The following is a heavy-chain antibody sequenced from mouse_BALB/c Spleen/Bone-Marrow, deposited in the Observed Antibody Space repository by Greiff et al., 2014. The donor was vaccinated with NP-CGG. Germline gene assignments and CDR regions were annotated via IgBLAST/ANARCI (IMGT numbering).Heavy chain of an antibody. J-gene: IGHJ3*01. Sequence: EVQLQESGTVLARPGASLRMSCKASGYTFTNYWINWIKQRPGQGLEWIGAIYPGNNDAKYTQMFKAKAKLTAVTSTSTADMELSSLTNEDSAVYYCARNWDWVFAYWGQGTLVTVSA. CDR3: ARNWDWVFAY. CDR2: IYPGNNDA. D-gene: IGHD4-1*01. CDR1: GYTFTNYW. V-gene: IGHV1-5*01.